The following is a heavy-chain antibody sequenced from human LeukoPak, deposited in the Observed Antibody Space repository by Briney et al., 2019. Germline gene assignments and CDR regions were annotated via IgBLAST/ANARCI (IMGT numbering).Heavy chain of an antibody. CDR3: ARSDGYGLVGI. Sequence: PSETLSLTCSVSGVSISSGSNYWGWIRQPPGKTLEWIGSIYSRGNTYYNPSLKSRVIILIDTAKNHFSLNLSSVTAADTAVYYCARSDGYGLVGIWGQGTMVTVSS. D-gene: IGHD3-10*01. CDR1: GVSISSGSNY. V-gene: IGHV4-39*07. CDR2: IYSRGNT. J-gene: IGHJ3*02.